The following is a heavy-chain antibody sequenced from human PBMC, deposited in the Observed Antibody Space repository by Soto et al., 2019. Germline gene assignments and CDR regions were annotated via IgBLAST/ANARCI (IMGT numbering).Heavy chain of an antibody. V-gene: IGHV3-23*01. Sequence: GGSLRLSCAASGFTFSDYAMSWVRQAPGKGLEWVSAISGGDGRSTYYADSVKGRFTISRDTSKNTLYLQMNSLRAKDTAVYYCARTRGAYYDFWSGPRSTYYWGQGTLVTVSS. CDR1: GFTFSDYA. CDR2: ISGGDGRST. J-gene: IGHJ4*02. CDR3: ARTRGAYYDFWSGPRSTYY. D-gene: IGHD3-3*01.